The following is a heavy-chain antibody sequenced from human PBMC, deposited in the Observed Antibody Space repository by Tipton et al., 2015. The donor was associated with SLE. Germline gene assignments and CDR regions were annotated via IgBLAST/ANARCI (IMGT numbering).Heavy chain of an antibody. V-gene: IGHV4-59*11. Sequence: TLSLTCTVSGGSISSHYWSWIRQPPGKGLEWIGYIYYSGSTNYNPSLKSRVTISVDTSKNQFSLKLSSVTAADTAVYYCARGEITVTVFDQWGQGTLVTVSS. D-gene: IGHD4-17*01. CDR3: ARGEITVTVFDQ. CDR2: IYYSGST. CDR1: GGSISSHY. J-gene: IGHJ4*02.